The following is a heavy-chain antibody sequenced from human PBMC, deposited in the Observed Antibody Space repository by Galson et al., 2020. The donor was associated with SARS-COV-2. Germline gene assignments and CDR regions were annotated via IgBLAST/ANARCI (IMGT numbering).Heavy chain of an antibody. D-gene: IGHD3-22*01. CDR2: IYYSGST. CDR1: GGSISSYY. V-gene: IGHV4-59*01. CDR3: ARWNRSGYYYDSSGYYSGPAKTFDI. Sequence: SETLSLTCTVSGGSISSYYWSWIRQPPGKGLEWIGYIYYSGSTNYNPSLKSRVTISVDTSKNQFSLKLSSVTAADTAVYYCARWNRSGYYYDSSGYYSGPAKTFDIWGQGTMVTVSS. J-gene: IGHJ3*02.